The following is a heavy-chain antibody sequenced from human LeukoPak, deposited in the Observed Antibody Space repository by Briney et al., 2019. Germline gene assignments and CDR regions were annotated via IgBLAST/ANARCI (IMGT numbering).Heavy chain of an antibody. Sequence: GASVKVSCKASGYTFTGYYMHWVRQAPGQGLEWMGWINPNSGGTNYAQKFQGRVTMTRDTSISTAYMELSRLRSDDTAVYYCARGIGYCSGGSCYSNLYYFDYWGQGTLVTVSS. CDR2: INPNSGGT. V-gene: IGHV1-2*02. D-gene: IGHD2-15*01. J-gene: IGHJ4*02. CDR3: ARGIGYCSGGSCYSNLYYFDY. CDR1: GYTFTGYY.